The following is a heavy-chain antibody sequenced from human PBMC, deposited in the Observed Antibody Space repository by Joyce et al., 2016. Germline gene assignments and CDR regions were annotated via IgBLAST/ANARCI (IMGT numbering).Heavy chain of an antibody. CDR3: ARTTLVPAALYFFDS. CDR2: ISFNGNT. D-gene: IGHD2-2*01. Sequence: QVRLQESGPRLVKPSETLTLICNVSGGSTSSYYWSWIRQTPGRGLEWIGYISFNGNTNHNPSLQGRVSVSVDTSKSQFALKLSSVTAADTAMYFCARTTLVPAALYFFDSWGQGTLVTVSS. V-gene: IGHV4-59*01. J-gene: IGHJ4*02. CDR1: GGSTSSYY.